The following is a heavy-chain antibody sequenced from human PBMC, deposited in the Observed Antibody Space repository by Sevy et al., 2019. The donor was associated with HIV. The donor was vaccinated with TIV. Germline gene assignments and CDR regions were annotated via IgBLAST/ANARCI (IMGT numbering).Heavy chain of an antibody. CDR3: AGVVGASFDY. CDR2: IIPIFGTA. D-gene: IGHD1-26*01. V-gene: IGHV1-69*13. J-gene: IGHJ4*02. CDR1: GGTFSSYA. Sequence: ASVKVSCKASGGTFSSYAISWVRQAPGQGLEGMGGIIPIFGTANYAQKFQGRVTITADESTSTAYMELSSLRSEDTAVYYCAGVVGASFDYWGQGTLVTVSS.